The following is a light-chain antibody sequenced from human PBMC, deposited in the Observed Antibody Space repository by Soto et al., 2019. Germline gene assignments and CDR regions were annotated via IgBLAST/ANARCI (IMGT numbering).Light chain of an antibody. Sequence: DIQLTQSPSFLSASVGDRVTITCRASQGITSYLAWYQQKPGIAPKLLIYAASTLQIGVPSRFSGSGSGTEFTLTISSLQPEDFATYYCQQLNSYPITFGQGTRLEIK. J-gene: IGKJ5*01. CDR1: QGITSY. V-gene: IGKV1-9*01. CDR2: AAS. CDR3: QQLNSYPIT.